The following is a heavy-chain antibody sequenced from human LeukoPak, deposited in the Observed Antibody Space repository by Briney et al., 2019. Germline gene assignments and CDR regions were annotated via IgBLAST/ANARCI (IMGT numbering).Heavy chain of an antibody. CDR2: INSDGSST. J-gene: IGHJ2*01. CDR3: ASRWWYFDL. Sequence: GGSLRLSCAASVFALSSDWMHWVRQAPGKGLVWVSRINSDGSSTTYADSVKGRFTISRDNAKNTLYLQMNSLRAEDTALYYCASRWWYFDLWGRGTLVTVSS. CDR1: VFALSSDW. D-gene: IGHD6-13*01. V-gene: IGHV3-74*03.